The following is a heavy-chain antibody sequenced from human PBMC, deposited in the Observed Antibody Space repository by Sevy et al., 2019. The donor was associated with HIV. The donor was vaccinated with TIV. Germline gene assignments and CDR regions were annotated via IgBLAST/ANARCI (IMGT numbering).Heavy chain of an antibody. CDR1: GLTLTTPG. CDR3: AGGEKTMITDLDY. J-gene: IGHJ4*02. CDR2: VTSDGTT. V-gene: IGHV3-66*01. Sequence: GGSLRLSCAASGLTLTTPGMSWVRQAPGKGLEWVAGVTSDGTTYYADSGRDRLTVSRDNSKNTLYLQLNSLRADDTAVFYCAGGEKTMITDLDYWGQGTLVTVSS. D-gene: IGHD3-16*01.